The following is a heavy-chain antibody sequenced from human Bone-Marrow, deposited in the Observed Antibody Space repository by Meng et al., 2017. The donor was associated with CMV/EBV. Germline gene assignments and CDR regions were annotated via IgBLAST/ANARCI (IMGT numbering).Heavy chain of an antibody. Sequence: GESLKISCAASGFTFSSYSMNWVRQAPGKGLEWVSSISSSSSYIYYADSVKGRFTISRDNAKNSLYLQMNSLRAEDTAVYYCARAASIAAAATGYWGQGTLVTVSS. CDR1: GFTFSSYS. CDR2: ISSSSSYI. V-gene: IGHV3-21*01. J-gene: IGHJ4*02. CDR3: ARAASIAAAATGY. D-gene: IGHD6-13*01.